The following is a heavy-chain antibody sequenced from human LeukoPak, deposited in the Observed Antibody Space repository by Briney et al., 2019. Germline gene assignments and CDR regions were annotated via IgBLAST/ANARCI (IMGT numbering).Heavy chain of an antibody. CDR1: GGSIISSNYY. Sequence: SETLSLTCSVSGGSIISSNYYWGWIRQPPGKGLEWIGSIYQSGSGSSYYNPSLKSRVTISGDTSKNQFFLRLSSVTAADTAVYYCASTLRLLPYRRFDYWGQGTLVTVPS. CDR2: IYQSGSGSS. CDR3: ASTLRLLPYRRFDY. D-gene: IGHD3-3*01. J-gene: IGHJ4*02. V-gene: IGHV4-39*01.